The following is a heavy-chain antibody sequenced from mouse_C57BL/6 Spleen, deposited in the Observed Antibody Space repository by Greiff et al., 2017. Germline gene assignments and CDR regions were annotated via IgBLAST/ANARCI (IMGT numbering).Heavy chain of an antibody. V-gene: IGHV5-9-1*02. CDR1: GFTFSSYA. CDR2: ISSGGDYI. J-gene: IGHJ4*01. Sequence: EVKLVESGEGLVKPGGSLKLSCAASGFTFSSYAMSWVRQTPEKRLEWVAYISSGGDYIYYADTVKGRFTISRDNARNTLYLQMSSLKSEDTAMYYCTRRGGPYAMGDWGQGTSVTVAS. CDR3: TRRGGPYAMGD. D-gene: IGHD3-3*01.